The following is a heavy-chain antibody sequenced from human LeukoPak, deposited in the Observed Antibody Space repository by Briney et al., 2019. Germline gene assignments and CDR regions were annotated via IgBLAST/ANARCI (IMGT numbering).Heavy chain of an antibody. CDR1: GYTFTSYG. CDR2: ISAYNGNT. D-gene: IGHD2-2*01. CDR3: AVRYCSSTSCSST. J-gene: IGHJ4*02. V-gene: IGHV1-18*01. Sequence: AASVKVSCKASGYTFTSYGISWVRQAPGQGLEWMGWISAYNGNTNHAQKLQGRVTMTTDTSTSTAYMELRSLRSDDTAVYYCAVRYCSSTSCSSTWGQGTLVTVSS.